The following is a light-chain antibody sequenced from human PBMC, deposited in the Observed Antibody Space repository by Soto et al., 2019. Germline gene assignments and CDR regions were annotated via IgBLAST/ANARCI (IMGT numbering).Light chain of an antibody. CDR2: AAS. J-gene: IGKJ1*01. CDR3: QKYYSAPPGT. Sequence: DIQMTQSPSSLSASVGDRVTITCRASQDISNYLAWYQQKPGKVPNLLIYAASTLQSGVPSRFSGSGSGTDFSLTISGLQPEDVATYYCQKYYSAPPGTFGQGTKVELK. CDR1: QDISNY. V-gene: IGKV1-27*01.